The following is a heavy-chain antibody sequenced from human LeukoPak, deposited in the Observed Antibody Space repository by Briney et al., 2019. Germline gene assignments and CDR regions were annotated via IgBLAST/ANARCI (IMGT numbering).Heavy chain of an antibody. CDR3: ARVYFRSGYYPYDY. CDR1: GFAFSLYA. CDR2: ITCDRNTI. D-gene: IGHD3-3*01. V-gene: IGHV3-48*04. Sequence: GGSLRLSCAACGFAFSLYAMHWVPHAPGKGRECVSYITCDRNTIYYADSMKGRFTISRDNAKNTLYLQMNSLRAEDTAVYYCARVYFRSGYYPYDYWGQGTLVTVSS. J-gene: IGHJ4*02.